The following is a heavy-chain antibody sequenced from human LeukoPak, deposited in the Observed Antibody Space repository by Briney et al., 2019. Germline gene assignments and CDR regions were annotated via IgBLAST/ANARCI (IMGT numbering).Heavy chain of an antibody. CDR3: ARLGYSGSYYERAFDI. D-gene: IGHD1-26*01. CDR1: GGSISSSGYY. CDR2: MYYSGST. J-gene: IGHJ3*02. V-gene: IGHV4-39*01. Sequence: SETLSLTCTASGGSISSSGYYWGWIRQPPGKGLEWIGSMYYSGSTYYNPSLMSRVTISADTPKNQFSLKLSSVTAADTAAYYCARLGYSGSYYERAFDIWGQGTMVTVSS.